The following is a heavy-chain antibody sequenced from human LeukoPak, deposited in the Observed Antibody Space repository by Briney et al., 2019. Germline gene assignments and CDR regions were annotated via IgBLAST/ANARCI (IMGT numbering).Heavy chain of an antibody. D-gene: IGHD6-13*01. CDR3: ARIEYSSSWFHYYYYYGMDV. CDR2: INTNTGNP. Sequence: ASVKVSCTASGYTFTSYAMNWVRQAPGQGLEWMGWINTNTGNPTYAQGFTGRFVFSLDTSVSTAYLQISSLKAEDTAVYYCARIEYSSSWFHYYYYYGMDVWGQGTTVTVSS. J-gene: IGHJ6*02. CDR1: GYTFTSYA. V-gene: IGHV7-4-1*02.